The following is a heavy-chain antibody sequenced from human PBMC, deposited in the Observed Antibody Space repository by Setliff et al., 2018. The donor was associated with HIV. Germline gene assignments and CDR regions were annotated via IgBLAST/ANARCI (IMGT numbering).Heavy chain of an antibody. CDR1: GGSFSGY. CDR3: VASSSWSCRLNY. CDR2: INHIGNT. J-gene: IGHJ4*02. Sequence: SETLSLTCAVYGGSFSGYWSWIRQSPGKGLEWLGEINHIGNTHYDPSLKSRLTISIDTSKKQFSLKLTSVTAADAAIYYCVASSSWSCRLNYWGQGTLVTVS. V-gene: IGHV4-34*01. D-gene: IGHD2-2*01.